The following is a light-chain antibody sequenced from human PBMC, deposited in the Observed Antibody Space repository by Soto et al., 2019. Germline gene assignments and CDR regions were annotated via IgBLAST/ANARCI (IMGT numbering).Light chain of an antibody. CDR1: QSVLYSSNNKNY. J-gene: IGKJ2*01. V-gene: IGKV4-1*01. Sequence: DIVMTQSPDSLAVSLGERATINCRSSQSVLYSSNNKNYLSWYQQKPGQPPKLLILWASTRESGVPDRFSGSGSGTDFTLTISSLQAEDVAVYYCQQYYRTPSTFGQGTKLEI. CDR2: WAS. CDR3: QQYYRTPST.